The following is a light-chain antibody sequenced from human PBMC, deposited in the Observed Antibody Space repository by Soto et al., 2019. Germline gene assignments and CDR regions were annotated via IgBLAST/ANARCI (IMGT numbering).Light chain of an antibody. V-gene: IGLV2-8*01. CDR1: SSDVGGYNY. CDR2: EVS. CDR3: SSFGGNNDLV. Sequence: QSALTQPPSASGSPGQSVTISCTGTSSDVGGYNYVSWYQQHPGNAPKLMISEVSKRPSGVPDRFSGSTSGNTASLTVSGLKDDDEADYYCSSFGGNNDLVFGGGTKLTVL. J-gene: IGLJ2*01.